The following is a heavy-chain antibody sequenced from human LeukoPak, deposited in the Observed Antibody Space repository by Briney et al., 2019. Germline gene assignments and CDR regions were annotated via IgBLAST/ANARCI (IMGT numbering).Heavy chain of an antibody. J-gene: IGHJ5*02. D-gene: IGHD3-22*01. CDR2: FDPEDGET. CDR1: GYTLTELS. CDR3: ATSSGYYPNWFDP. Sequence: ASVKVSCKVSGYTLTELSMHWVRQAPGKGLEWMGGFDPEDGETIYAQKFQGRVTMTEDTSTDTAYMELSSLGSEDTAVYYCATSSGYYPNWFDPWGQGTLVTVSS. V-gene: IGHV1-24*01.